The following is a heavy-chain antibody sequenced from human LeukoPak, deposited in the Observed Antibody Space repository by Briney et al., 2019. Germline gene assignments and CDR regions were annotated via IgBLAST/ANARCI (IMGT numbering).Heavy chain of an antibody. D-gene: IGHD4-23*01. J-gene: IGHJ6*03. CDR3: ARVPTGYYGGNSNYYYYMDV. CDR1: GYTFTSYG. Sequence: ASVKVSCKASGYTFTSYGISWVRQAPGQGLEWMGWISAYNGNTNYAQKLQGRVTMTTDTSTSTAYMELRSLRSDDTAVYYCARVPTGYYGGNSNYYYYMDVWGKGTTVTVSS. V-gene: IGHV1-18*01. CDR2: ISAYNGNT.